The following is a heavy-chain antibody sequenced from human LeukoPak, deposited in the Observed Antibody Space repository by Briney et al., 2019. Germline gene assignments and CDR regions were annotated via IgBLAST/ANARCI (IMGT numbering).Heavy chain of an antibody. V-gene: IGHV3-23*01. CDR2: ISGSGGST. J-gene: IGHJ6*02. CDR3: AKDRPTMVRDREDYYYYGMDV. Sequence: GGSLRLSCAASGFTFSSYAMSWVRQAPGKGLEWVSAISGSGGSTYYADSVKGRFTISRDNSKNTLYLQMNSLRAEDTAVYYCAKDRPTMVRDREDYYYYGMDVWGQGTTVTVSS. CDR1: GFTFSSYA. D-gene: IGHD3-10*01.